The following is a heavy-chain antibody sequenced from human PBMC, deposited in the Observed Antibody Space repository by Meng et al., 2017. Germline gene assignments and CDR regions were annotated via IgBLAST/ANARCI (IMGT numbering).Heavy chain of an antibody. V-gene: IGHV4-34*01. CDR3: ARGPTTMAHDFDY. J-gene: IGHJ4*02. CDR2: INHSGST. CDR1: SWSLTPYS. D-gene: IGHD4-11*01. Sequence: QVPREQWGTRLFKASGTLCVTCAVSSWSLTPYSWSPARTDPGKGLEWLGEINHSGSTNYNPCRESRVTISVDTSQNNLSLKLSSVTAAVSAVYYCARGPTTMAHDFDYWGQGSLVTVSS.